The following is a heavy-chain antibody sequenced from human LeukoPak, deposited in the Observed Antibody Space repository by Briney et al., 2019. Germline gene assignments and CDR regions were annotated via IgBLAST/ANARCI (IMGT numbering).Heavy chain of an antibody. CDR2: IIPIFGTA. V-gene: IGHV1-69*06. Sequence: GASVKVSCKASGGTFSSYAISWVRQAPGQGLEWMGGIIPIFGTANYAQKFQGRVTITADKSTSTAYMELSSLRSEDTAVYYCAREPHPVRWLQLGYFDYWGQGTLVTVSS. CDR3: AREPHPVRWLQLGYFDY. CDR1: GGTFSSYA. D-gene: IGHD5-24*01. J-gene: IGHJ4*02.